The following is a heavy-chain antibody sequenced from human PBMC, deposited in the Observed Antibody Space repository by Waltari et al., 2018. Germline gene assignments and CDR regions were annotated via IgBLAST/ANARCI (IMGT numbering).Heavy chain of an antibody. V-gene: IGHV4-59*11. Sequence: QVQLQESGPGLVKPSETLSLPCTVPGGSISRHYWRWTRQPPGKGLEWIGYIYYSGSTNYNPSLKSRVTISVDTSKNQFSLKLSSVTAADTAVYYCARETYDSSGYYRVDYWGQGTLVTVSS. J-gene: IGHJ4*02. CDR3: ARETYDSSGYYRVDY. CDR2: IYYSGST. CDR1: GGSISRHY. D-gene: IGHD3-22*01.